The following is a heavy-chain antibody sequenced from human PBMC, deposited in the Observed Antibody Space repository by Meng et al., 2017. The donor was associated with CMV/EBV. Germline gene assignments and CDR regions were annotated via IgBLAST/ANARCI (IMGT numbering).Heavy chain of an antibody. CDR3: ARGHNYDFWSGYYTGIGEGMDV. D-gene: IGHD3-3*01. Sequence: ASVKVSCKASGYTFTGYYMHWVRQAPGQGLEWMGWINPNSGGTNYAQKFQGRVTMTRDTSISTAYKELSRLRSDDTAVYYCARGHNYDFWSGYYTGIGEGMDVWGQGTTVTVSS. J-gene: IGHJ6*02. CDR2: INPNSGGT. V-gene: IGHV1-2*02. CDR1: GYTFTGYY.